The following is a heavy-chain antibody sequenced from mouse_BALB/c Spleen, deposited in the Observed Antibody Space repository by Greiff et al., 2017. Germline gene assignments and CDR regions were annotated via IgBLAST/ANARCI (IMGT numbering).Heavy chain of an antibody. J-gene: IGHJ4*01. CDR2: ISYSGST. V-gene: IGHV3-2*02. CDR1: GYSITSDYA. CDR3: ARSRPYYAMDY. Sequence: EVQLQQSGPGLVKPSQSLSLTCTVTGYSITSDYAWNWIRQFPGNKLEWMGYISYSGSTSYNPSLKSRISITRDTSKNQFFLQLNSVTTEDTATYYCARSRPYYAMDYWGQGTSVTVSS.